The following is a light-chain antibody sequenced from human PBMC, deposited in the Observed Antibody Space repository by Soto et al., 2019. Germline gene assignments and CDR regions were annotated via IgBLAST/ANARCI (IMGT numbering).Light chain of an antibody. J-gene: IGKJ5*01. CDR2: DAS. V-gene: IGKV1-5*01. CDR3: HQYGSSPHT. CDR1: QSVSGW. Sequence: EIIMTQSPATLSASVRDTVTVTCRASQSVSGWLAWYQQKPGEAPKLLSYDASALPRGVPSRFSGSGSGTEFTLTINRLEPEDFEVYYCHQYGSSPHTFGQGTRLEI.